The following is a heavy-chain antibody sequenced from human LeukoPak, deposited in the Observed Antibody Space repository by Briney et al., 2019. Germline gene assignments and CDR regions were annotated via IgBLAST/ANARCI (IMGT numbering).Heavy chain of an antibody. Sequence: GGSLRLSCAASGFTFSSYAMSWVRQAPGKGLEWVANINQDGSEKHYVDSVKGRFTISRDNAKNSLYLQMNSLRAEDTALYHCARDEGIAVAGGVGMDVWGQGTTVTVSS. J-gene: IGHJ6*02. CDR3: ARDEGIAVAGGVGMDV. V-gene: IGHV3-7*03. CDR2: INQDGSEK. CDR1: GFTFSSYA. D-gene: IGHD6-19*01.